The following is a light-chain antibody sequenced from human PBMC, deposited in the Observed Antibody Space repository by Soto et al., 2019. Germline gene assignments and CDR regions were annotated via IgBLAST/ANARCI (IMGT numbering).Light chain of an antibody. CDR2: AVS. V-gene: IGKV1-39*01. Sequence: IQMTQFPSSLSASVGDRVTITCRAGQTVIRYLNWYQQKPGRAPNLLIYAVSNLQSGVPSRFSGSGSGTVFTLTISDLQPEDFATYYCQQSYSTLFTFGPGNKVEIK. J-gene: IGKJ3*01. CDR3: QQSYSTLFT. CDR1: QTVIRY.